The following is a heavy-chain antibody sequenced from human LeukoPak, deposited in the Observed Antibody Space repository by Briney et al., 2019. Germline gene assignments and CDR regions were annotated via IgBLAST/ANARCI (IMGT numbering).Heavy chain of an antibody. D-gene: IGHD3-10*01. CDR1: GGSISSSSYY. Sequence: SETLSLTCTVSGGSISSSSYYRGWIRQPPGKGLEWIGSIYYSGSTYYNPSLKSRVTISVDTSKNQFSLKLSSVTAADTAVYYCARDRAVTMVRGVIIAVDYWGQGTLVTVSS. V-gene: IGHV4-39*07. CDR2: IYYSGST. CDR3: ARDRAVTMVRGVIIAVDY. J-gene: IGHJ4*01.